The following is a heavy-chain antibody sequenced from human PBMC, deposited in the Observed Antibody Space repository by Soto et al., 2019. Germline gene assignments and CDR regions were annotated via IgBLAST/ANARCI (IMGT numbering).Heavy chain of an antibody. CDR2: ISGSSSYI. J-gene: IGHJ6*03. V-gene: IGHV3-21*01. CDR1: GFSFSDYS. D-gene: IGHD2-15*01. CDR3: ARDGAYCSGIGCRDYCHYMDV. Sequence: EVQLVESGGGLVKPGGSLRLSCAASGFSFSDYSMNWVRQAPGKGLEWVSSISGSSSYIYYTDSLKGRFTVSRDNANKSLYLQMNSLRAEDTAVYYCARDGAYCSGIGCRDYCHYMDVWGKGTTVTVSS.